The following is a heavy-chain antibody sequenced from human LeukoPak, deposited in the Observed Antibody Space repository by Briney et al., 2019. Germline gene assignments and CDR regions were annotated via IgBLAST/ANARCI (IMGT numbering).Heavy chain of an antibody. CDR2: IYSYSGST. V-gene: IGHV4-39*01. CDR3: GRGDGNRVFDY. Sequence: KELEWIGSIYSYSGSTYYNPSLKSRVTISVDTSKNQFSLKLSSVTAAHTAVYYCGRGDGNRVFDYRGKGTLASVSS. J-gene: IGHJ4*02.